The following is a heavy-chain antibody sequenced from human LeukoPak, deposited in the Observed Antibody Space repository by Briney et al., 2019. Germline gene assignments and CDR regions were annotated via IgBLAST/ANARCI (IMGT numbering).Heavy chain of an antibody. Sequence: ASVKVSCKASGGTFSNSAISWVRQAPGQGLEWMGGIIPIFGTANYAQMFQGRVTITADESTSTAYMELSGLRSEDTAVYYCARDRRWRPRESPFFDYWGQGTLVTVSS. V-gene: IGHV1-69*13. CDR3: ARDRRWRPRESPFFDY. J-gene: IGHJ4*02. CDR2: IIPIFGTA. CDR1: GGTFSNSA. D-gene: IGHD5-24*01.